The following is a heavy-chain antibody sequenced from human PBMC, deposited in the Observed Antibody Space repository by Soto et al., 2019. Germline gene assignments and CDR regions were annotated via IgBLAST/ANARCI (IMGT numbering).Heavy chain of an antibody. Sequence: LRLSCAASGFTFSSYGMHWVRQAPGKGLEWVAVIWYDGSNKYYADSVKGRFTISRDNSKNTLYLQMNSLRAEDTAVYYCAKWSLQYGMDVWGQGTTVTVSS. CDR2: IWYDGSNK. J-gene: IGHJ6*02. V-gene: IGHV3-33*06. CDR1: GFTFSSYG. CDR3: AKWSLQYGMDV. D-gene: IGHD2-15*01.